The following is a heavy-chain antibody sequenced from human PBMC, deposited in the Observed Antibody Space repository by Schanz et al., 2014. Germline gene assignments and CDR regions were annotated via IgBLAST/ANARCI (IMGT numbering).Heavy chain of an antibody. Sequence: QVQLVESGGGLVKPGGSLRLSCAASGFTFSSYYMSWIRQAPGKGLEWVSSIISTGGTIYYVDSVRGRFTISRDNAKNSLYLQMNSLRVDDTAVYYCAKNRAGGYESFLDSWGQGTLVTVSS. D-gene: IGHD5-12*01. CDR2: IISTGGTI. CDR1: GFTFSSYY. CDR3: AKNRAGGYESFLDS. V-gene: IGHV3-11*01. J-gene: IGHJ4*02.